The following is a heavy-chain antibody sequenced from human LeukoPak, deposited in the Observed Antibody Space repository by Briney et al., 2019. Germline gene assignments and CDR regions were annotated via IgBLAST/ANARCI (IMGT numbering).Heavy chain of an antibody. Sequence: SETLSLTCTVSGGSISSSSYYWGWIRQPPGKGLEWIGSIYYSGSIHHNPSLKSRVTISVDTSKNQFSLKLSSVTAADTAVYYCARHDVTIFGVVSATHFDYWGQGTLVTVPS. D-gene: IGHD3-3*01. CDR1: GGSISSSSYY. CDR3: ARHDVTIFGVVSATHFDY. V-gene: IGHV4-39*01. CDR2: IYYSGSI. J-gene: IGHJ4*02.